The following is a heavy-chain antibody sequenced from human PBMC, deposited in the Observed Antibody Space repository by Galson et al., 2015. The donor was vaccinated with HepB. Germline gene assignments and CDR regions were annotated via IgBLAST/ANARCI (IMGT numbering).Heavy chain of an antibody. V-gene: IGHV1-58*01. Sequence: SVKVSCKASGFTFTSSAVQWVRQARGQRLEWIGWIVVGSGNTNYAQKFQERVTITRDMSTSTAYMELSSLRSEDTAVCYCAAVHYDFNVYIPWGQGTLVTVSS. D-gene: IGHD3-3*01. CDR3: AAVHYDFNVYIP. CDR2: IVVGSGNT. CDR1: GFTFTSSA. J-gene: IGHJ5*02.